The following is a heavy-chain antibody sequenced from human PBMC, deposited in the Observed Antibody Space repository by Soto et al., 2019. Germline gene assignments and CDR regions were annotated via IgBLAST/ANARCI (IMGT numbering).Heavy chain of an antibody. CDR3: ARHRRTTVAQFYFDN. CDR1: GGSINSYC. Sequence: QVQLQESGPGLVKPSETLSLTCTVSGGSINSYCWSWIRQPPGKGLEWIAYIFDSGNANYNPSLKSRVTISVDTSKNQFSLKLTSVTAADTAVYYCARHRRTTVAQFYFDNWGQGALVTVSS. J-gene: IGHJ4*02. CDR2: IFDSGNA. V-gene: IGHV4-59*08. D-gene: IGHD4-4*01.